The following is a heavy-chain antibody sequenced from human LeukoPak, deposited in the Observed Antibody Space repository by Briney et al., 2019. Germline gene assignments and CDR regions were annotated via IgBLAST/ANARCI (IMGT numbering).Heavy chain of an antibody. CDR3: ARAYSSSALGSLYYYMDV. D-gene: IGHD6-13*01. Sequence: PSETLSLTCTVSGGSISSYYWSWIRQPAGKGLEWIGRIYTSGSTNYNPSLKSRVTMSVDTSKNQFSLKLSSVTAADTAVYYCARAYSSSALGSLYYYMDVWGKGTTVTISS. V-gene: IGHV4-4*07. J-gene: IGHJ6*03. CDR1: GGSISSYY. CDR2: IYTSGST.